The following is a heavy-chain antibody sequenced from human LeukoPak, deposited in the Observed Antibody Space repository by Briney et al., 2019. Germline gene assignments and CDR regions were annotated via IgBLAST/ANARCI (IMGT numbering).Heavy chain of an antibody. CDR1: GFTFSSYA. CDR2: IRSNGGST. Sequence: PGGSLRPSCSASGFTFSSYAMHWVRQAPGKGLEYVSAIRSNGGSTYYADSVKGRFTISRDNSKNTLYLQMSSLRAEDTAVYYCVKDLGISVTTAPGFDYWGQGTLVTVSS. J-gene: IGHJ4*02. D-gene: IGHD4-17*01. CDR3: VKDLGISVTTAPGFDY. V-gene: IGHV3-64D*06.